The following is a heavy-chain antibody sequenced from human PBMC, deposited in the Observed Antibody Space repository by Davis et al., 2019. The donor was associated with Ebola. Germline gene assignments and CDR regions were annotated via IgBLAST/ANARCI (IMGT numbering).Heavy chain of an antibody. CDR2: INAGNGNT. CDR1: GYTFTSYA. CDR3: ARGARYFDSWGWFDP. D-gene: IGHD3-9*01. Sequence: ASVKVSCKASGYTFTSYAMHWVRQAPGQRLEWMGWINAGNGNTKYSQKFQGRVTITRDTSASTAYMELSSLRSEDTAVYYCARGARYFDSWGWFDPWGQGTLVTVSS. J-gene: IGHJ5*02. V-gene: IGHV1-3*01.